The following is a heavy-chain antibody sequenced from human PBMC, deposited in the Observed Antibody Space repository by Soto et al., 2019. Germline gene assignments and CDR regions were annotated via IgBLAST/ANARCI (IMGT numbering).Heavy chain of an antibody. CDR2: IKPNFGDT. D-gene: IGHD3-10*02. J-gene: IGHJ6*02. CDR1: GYTFTAYH. Sequence: QVQLVQSGAEVKEPGDSVRVSCEASGYTFTAYHIHWVRQAPGQGLEWMGWIKPNFGDTTYAQDFQGRVCMTRDMSISTVYMELSRLTSDDTAIYYCARNMDYYYGRGSGNGHGVWGQGTTVTVFS. CDR3: ARNMDYYYGRGSGNGHGV. V-gene: IGHV1-2*02.